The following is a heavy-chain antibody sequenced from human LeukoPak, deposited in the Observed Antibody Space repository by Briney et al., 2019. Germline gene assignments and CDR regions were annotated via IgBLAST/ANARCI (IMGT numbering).Heavy chain of an antibody. CDR2: IFYTGNT. CDR3: ARQSSGYYYGWFDP. CDR1: GGSILDSTYY. J-gene: IGHJ5*02. Sequence: SETLSLTCTVSGGSILDSTYYWAWIRQPPGKGLEWIATIFYTGNTHYNPSLKSRATMSVDTAKNQFSLNLNSVTAADTAVYYCARQSSGYYYGWFDPWGQGTLVTVSS. V-gene: IGHV4-39*01. D-gene: IGHD3-22*01.